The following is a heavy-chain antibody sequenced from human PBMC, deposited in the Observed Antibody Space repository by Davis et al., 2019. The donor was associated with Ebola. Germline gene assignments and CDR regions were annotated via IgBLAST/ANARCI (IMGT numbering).Heavy chain of an antibody. J-gene: IGHJ5*02. D-gene: IGHD5-18*01. CDR3: ARVGYSYGFHWFDP. Sequence: SETLSLTCTVSGGSISSYYWSWIRQPPGKGLEWIGYIYYSGSTKYNPSLKSRVTISVDTSKNQFSPKLSSVTAADTAVYYCARVGYSYGFHWFDPWGQGTLVTVSS. CDR1: GGSISSYY. CDR2: IYYSGST. V-gene: IGHV4-59*01.